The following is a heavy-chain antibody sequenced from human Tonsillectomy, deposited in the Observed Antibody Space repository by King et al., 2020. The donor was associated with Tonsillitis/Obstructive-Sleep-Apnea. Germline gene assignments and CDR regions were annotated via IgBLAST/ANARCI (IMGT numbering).Heavy chain of an antibody. D-gene: IGHD6-6*01. V-gene: IGHV2-5*02. CDR1: GFSLSTSGVG. Sequence: TLKESGPTLVKPTQTLTLTCTFSGFSLSTSGVGVGWIRQPPGKALEWLALIYWDDDKRYSPSLKSRLTITKDTSKNQVVLTMTNMDPVDTAIYYCAHALWWYSSSSNFDYWGQGTLVTVSS. CDR3: AHALWWYSSSSNFDY. CDR2: IYWDDDK. J-gene: IGHJ4*02.